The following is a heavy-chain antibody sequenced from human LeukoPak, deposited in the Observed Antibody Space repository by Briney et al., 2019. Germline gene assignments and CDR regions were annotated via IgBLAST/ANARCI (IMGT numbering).Heavy chain of an antibody. Sequence: PSETLSLTCAVPGGSISSGGYSWSWIRQPPGKGLEWIGYIYHSGSTYYNPFLKSRVTISVDRSKNQFSLKLSSVTAADTAVYYCARSTSCPFCWFDPWGQGTLVTVSS. CDR1: GGSISSGGYS. CDR3: ARSTSCPFCWFDP. CDR2: IYHSGST. V-gene: IGHV4-30-2*01. D-gene: IGHD2-2*01. J-gene: IGHJ5*02.